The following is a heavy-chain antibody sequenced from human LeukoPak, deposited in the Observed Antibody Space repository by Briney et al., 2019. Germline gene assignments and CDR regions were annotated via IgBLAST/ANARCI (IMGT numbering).Heavy chain of an antibody. CDR1: GGTFSSYA. Sequence: VASVKVSCKASGGTFSSYAISWVRQAPGQGLEWMGWISAYNGNTNYAQKLQGRVTMTTDTSTSTAYMELRSLRSDDTAVYYCARDLGPHYYDSSGYYYWGQGTLVTVSS. CDR2: ISAYNGNT. CDR3: ARDLGPHYYDSSGYYY. J-gene: IGHJ4*02. D-gene: IGHD3-22*01. V-gene: IGHV1-18*01.